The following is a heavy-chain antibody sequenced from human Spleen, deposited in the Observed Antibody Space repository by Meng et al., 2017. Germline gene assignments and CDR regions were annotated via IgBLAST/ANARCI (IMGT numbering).Heavy chain of an antibody. Sequence: QVQLVQSGAEVKQPGASVKVSCKPSGYNFPDYYIHWVRQAPGKGLEWMGRINPDSGGTNYAQKFEGRVIMTRDTSISTAYMELSRLRSDDTAVYYCARDLVWLTSHHYYDYWGQGALVTVSS. D-gene: IGHD6-19*01. V-gene: IGHV1-2*06. CDR2: INPDSGGT. CDR3: ARDLVWLTSHHYYDY. J-gene: IGHJ4*02. CDR1: GYNFPDYY.